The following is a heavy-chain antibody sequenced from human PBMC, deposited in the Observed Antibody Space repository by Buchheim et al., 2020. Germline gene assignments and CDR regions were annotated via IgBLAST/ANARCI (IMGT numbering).Heavy chain of an antibody. D-gene: IGHD2-15*01. CDR1: GFTFSSYG. J-gene: IGHJ5*02. CDR3: ARARYCSGGSCYSRNWFDP. V-gene: IGHV3-33*01. CDR2: IWYDGSNK. Sequence: QVQLVESGGGVVQPGRSLRLSCAASGFTFSSYGMHWVRQAPGKGLEWVAVIWYDGSNKYYADSVKGRFTISRDNSKNTLYLQMNSLRAEDTAVYYCARARYCSGGSCYSRNWFDPWGQGTL.